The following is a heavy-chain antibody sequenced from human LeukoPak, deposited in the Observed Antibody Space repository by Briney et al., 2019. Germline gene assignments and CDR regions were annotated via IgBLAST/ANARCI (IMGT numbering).Heavy chain of an antibody. CDR2: IWYDGSNK. CDR3: ARDRPGYYYDPKGAFDI. Sequence: GGSLRLSCAASGFTFSSYGMHWVRQAPGKGLEWVAVIWYDGSNKYYADSVKGRFTISRDNSKNTLYLQMNSLRAEDTAVYYCARDRPGYYYDPKGAFDIWGQGTMVTVSS. J-gene: IGHJ3*02. CDR1: GFTFSSYG. D-gene: IGHD3-22*01. V-gene: IGHV3-33*01.